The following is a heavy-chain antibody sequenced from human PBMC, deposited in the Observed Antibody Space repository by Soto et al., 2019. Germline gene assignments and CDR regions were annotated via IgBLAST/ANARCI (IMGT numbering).Heavy chain of an antibody. D-gene: IGHD2-15*01. CDR1: GGSISSSSYY. Sequence: QPQLQESGPGLVKPSETLSLTCTVSGGSISSSSYYWGWIRQPPGKGLEWIGSIYYSGSTYYNPSLKSRVTISVDTSKNQFSLKLSSVTAADTAVYYCARDSCSGGSCYSDYYYMDVWGKGTTVTVSS. CDR2: IYYSGST. J-gene: IGHJ6*03. CDR3: ARDSCSGGSCYSDYYYMDV. V-gene: IGHV4-39*01.